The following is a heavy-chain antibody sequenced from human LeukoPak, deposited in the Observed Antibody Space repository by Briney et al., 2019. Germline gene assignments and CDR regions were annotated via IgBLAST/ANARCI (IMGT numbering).Heavy chain of an antibody. Sequence: SQTLSLTCTVSGGSISSGDYYWSWIRQPPGKGLEWIGYIYYSGSTNYNPSLKSRVTISVDTSKNQISLNLSSVTAADTAVYYCARRRYSYTYDDCFDYWGQGTLVTVSS. CDR1: GGSISSGDYY. J-gene: IGHJ4*02. D-gene: IGHD5-18*01. V-gene: IGHV4-30-4*01. CDR2: IYYSGST. CDR3: ARRRYSYTYDDCFDY.